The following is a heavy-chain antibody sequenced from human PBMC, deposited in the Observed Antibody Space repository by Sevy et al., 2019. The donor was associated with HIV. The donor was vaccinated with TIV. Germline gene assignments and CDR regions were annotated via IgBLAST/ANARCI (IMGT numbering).Heavy chain of an antibody. CDR2: INPISGGK. V-gene: IGHV1-2*06. D-gene: IGHD3-3*01. J-gene: IGHJ6*02. CDR1: GYAFTGYY. CDR3: ARAPTDFWTGGMDV. Sequence: ASVKVSCKASGYAFTGYYIHWVRQAPGQGLEWMGRINPISGGKDDSQKFQGRVTMTRATSISTAYMDVSRLTSDDTAVYYCARAPTDFWTGGMDVWGQGTVVTVSS.